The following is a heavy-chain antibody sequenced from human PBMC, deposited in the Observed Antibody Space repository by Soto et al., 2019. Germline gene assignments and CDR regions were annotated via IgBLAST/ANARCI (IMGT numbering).Heavy chain of an antibody. CDR2: IWYDGSNK. CDR3: ERAMVGDDWYFDL. Sequence: QVQLVESGGGVVQPGRSLRLSCAASGFTFSSYGMQWVRQAPGKGLEWVAVIWYDGSNKYYADCVKGRFTISRNNSKNTMYLQMNSQRAEDKGVYYCERAMVGDDWYFDLWGRGTLVTVSS. D-gene: IGHD3-10*01. CDR1: GFTFSSYG. V-gene: IGHV3-33*01. J-gene: IGHJ2*01.